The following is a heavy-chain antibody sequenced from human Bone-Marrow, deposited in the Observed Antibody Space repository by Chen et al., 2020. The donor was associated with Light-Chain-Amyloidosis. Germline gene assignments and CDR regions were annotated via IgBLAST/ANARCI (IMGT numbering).Heavy chain of an antibody. V-gene: IGHV1-69*01. CDR2: IIPLFGTA. Sequence: QVQVVQAGGEVKKPGSSVRLSCKTSGNSFRNYAINWVRQAPGQGLEWMGGIIPLFGTANYRKKFQDRVTDTADESPTTSFLGLGGLTSGDTALFYCGRGHGGPLYAGLAYWGPGTMVTVSS. J-gene: IGHJ4*02. CDR1: GNSFRNYA. CDR3: GRGHGGPLYAGLAY. D-gene: IGHD2-2*01.